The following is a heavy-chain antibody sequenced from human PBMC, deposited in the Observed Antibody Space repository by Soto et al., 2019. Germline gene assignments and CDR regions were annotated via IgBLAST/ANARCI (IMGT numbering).Heavy chain of an antibody. V-gene: IGHV1-46*03. J-gene: IGHJ4*02. Sequence: ASVKVSCKASGYTFTSYYMHWVRQAPGQGLEWMGIINPSGGSTSYAQKFQGRVTMTRDTSTSTVYMELSSLRSEDTAVYYCARDGLAITATGGSYVIDYWGQGTLVTVSS. D-gene: IGHD2-8*02. CDR3: ARDGLAITATGGSYVIDY. CDR1: GYTFTSYY. CDR2: INPSGGST.